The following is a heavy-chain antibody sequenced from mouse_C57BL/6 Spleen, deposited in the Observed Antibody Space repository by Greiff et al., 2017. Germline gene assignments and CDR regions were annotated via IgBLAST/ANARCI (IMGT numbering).Heavy chain of an antibody. CDR1: GYSITSGYY. CDR3: ARGDYGSSYKVWFAY. J-gene: IGHJ3*01. CDR2: ISYDGSN. Sequence: DVQLQESGPGLVKPSQSLSLTCSVTGYSITSGYYWNWIRQFPGNKLEWMGYISYDGSNNYNPSLKNRISITRDTSKNQFFLKLNSVTTEDTATYYCARGDYGSSYKVWFAYWGQGTLVTVSA. D-gene: IGHD1-1*01. V-gene: IGHV3-6*01.